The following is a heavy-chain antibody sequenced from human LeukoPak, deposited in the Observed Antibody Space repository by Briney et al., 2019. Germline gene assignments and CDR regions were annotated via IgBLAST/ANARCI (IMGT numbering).Heavy chain of an antibody. CDR1: GFTLSNYW. CDR3: ARGLKPATYSYGYYYYYGMDV. J-gene: IGHJ6*02. CDR2: IKQDGSEI. D-gene: IGHD5-18*01. V-gene: IGHV3-7*01. Sequence: GGSLRLSCAASGFTLSNYWMSWVRQAPGKGLEWVAHIKQDGSEIYYVDSVKGRFTISRDNSKNTLYLQMNSLRAEDTAVYYCARGLKPATYSYGYYYYYGMDVWGQGTTVTVSS.